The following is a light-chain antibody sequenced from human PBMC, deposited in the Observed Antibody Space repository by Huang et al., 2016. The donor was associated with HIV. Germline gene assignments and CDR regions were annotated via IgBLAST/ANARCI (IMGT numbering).Light chain of an antibody. Sequence: VMMSQSPATLAASPGERVTPSCGASKSVNTNLAWYQQKPGQPPRLLIYAASTRATGVPARFAGSGSGTGFTLTIDSLQSDDFAVYYCQQYNKWPPEYTFGQGTRLEIK. CDR3: QQYNKWPPEYT. V-gene: IGKV3-15*01. J-gene: IGKJ2*01. CDR2: AAS. CDR1: KSVNTN.